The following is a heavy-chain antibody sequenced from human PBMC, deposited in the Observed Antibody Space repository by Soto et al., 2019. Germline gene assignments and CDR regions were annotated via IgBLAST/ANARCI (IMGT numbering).Heavy chain of an antibody. D-gene: IGHD1-26*01. CDR1: GDTFTANY. J-gene: IGHJ4*02. Sequence: XSVKVSCHASGDTFTANYIHLVRQAPGQGFECMGWINPKSGGTKYPQKFQGRVTMTRDTSLSTVYMTLTRLTSHDTAVYYCARDLARGGGSAGFDHWGQGTLVTVSS. CDR3: ARDLARGGGSAGFDH. CDR2: INPKSGGT. V-gene: IGHV1-2*02.